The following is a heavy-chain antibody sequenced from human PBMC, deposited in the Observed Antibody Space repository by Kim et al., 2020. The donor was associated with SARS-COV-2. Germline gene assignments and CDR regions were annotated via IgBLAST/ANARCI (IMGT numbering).Heavy chain of an antibody. CDR1: GGTFSSYT. CDR2: IIPILGIA. CDR3: ARDRYSYGYGPYYYYGMDV. Sequence: SVKVSCKASGGTFSSYTISWARQAPGQGLEWMGRIIPILGIANYAQKFQGRVTITADKSTSTAYMELSSLRSEDTAVYYCARDRYSYGYGPYYYYGMDVWGQGTTVTVSS. D-gene: IGHD5-18*01. V-gene: IGHV1-69*04. J-gene: IGHJ6*02.